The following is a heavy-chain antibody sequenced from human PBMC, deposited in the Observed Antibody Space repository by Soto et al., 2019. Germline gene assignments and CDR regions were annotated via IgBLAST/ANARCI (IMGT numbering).Heavy chain of an antibody. Sequence: PGGSLRLSCAASGFTFSSYGMHWVRQAPGKGLEWVAVIWYDGSNKYYADSVKGRFTIPRDNSKNTLYLQMNSLRAEDTAVYYCARSPRGYSYGYIDYWGQGTLVTVS. CDR2: IWYDGSNK. J-gene: IGHJ4*02. CDR3: ARSPRGYSYGYIDY. CDR1: GFTFSSYG. D-gene: IGHD5-18*01. V-gene: IGHV3-33*01.